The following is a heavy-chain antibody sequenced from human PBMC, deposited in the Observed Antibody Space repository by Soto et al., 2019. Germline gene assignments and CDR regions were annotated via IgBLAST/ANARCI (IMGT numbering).Heavy chain of an antibody. J-gene: IGHJ5*02. Sequence: GGSLRLSCAASGFTFSDYYMSWIRQAPGKGLEWVSYISSSGSTIYYADSVKGRFTISRDNAKNSLYLQMNSLRAEDTAVYYCARVPGCSSTSCYGAYNWFDPWGQGTLVTVSS. CDR1: GFTFSDYY. D-gene: IGHD2-2*01. CDR3: ARVPGCSSTSCYGAYNWFDP. CDR2: ISSSGSTI. V-gene: IGHV3-11*01.